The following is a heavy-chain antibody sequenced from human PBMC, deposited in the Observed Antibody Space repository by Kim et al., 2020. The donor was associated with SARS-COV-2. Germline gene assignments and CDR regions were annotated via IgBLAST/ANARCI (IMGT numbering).Heavy chain of an antibody. V-gene: IGHV1-46*01. CDR2: INPSGGST. D-gene: IGHD3-10*01. CDR1: GYTFTSYY. J-gene: IGHJ4*02. Sequence: ASVKVSCKASGYTFTSYYMHWVRQAPGQGLEWMGIINPSGGSTSYAQKFQGRVTMTRDTSTSTVYMELSSLRSEDTAVYYCARPHLAGSGSLRYYFDYWGQGTLVTVSS. CDR3: ARPHLAGSGSLRYYFDY.